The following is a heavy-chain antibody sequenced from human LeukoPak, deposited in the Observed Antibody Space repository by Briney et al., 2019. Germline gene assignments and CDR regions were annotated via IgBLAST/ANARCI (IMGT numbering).Heavy chain of an antibody. D-gene: IGHD6-13*01. Sequence: PGGSLRLSCAASGFTFSSYWMSWVRQAPGKGLEWVANIKQDGSEKYYVDSVKGRFTISRDNAKNSLYPQMNSLRAEDTAVYYCARDLAAAKRYGGTYWSQGTLVTVSS. CDR1: GFTFSSYW. CDR3: ARDLAAAKRYGGTY. V-gene: IGHV3-7*01. J-gene: IGHJ4*02. CDR2: IKQDGSEK.